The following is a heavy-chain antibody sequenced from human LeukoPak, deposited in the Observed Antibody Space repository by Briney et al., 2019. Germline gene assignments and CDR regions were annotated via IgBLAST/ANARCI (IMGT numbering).Heavy chain of an antibody. CDR1: XXA. Sequence: XXAMXWVRQAPGKGLEWVSAISGSGGSTYYADSVKGRFTISRDNSKNTLYLQMNSLRAEDTAVYYCAKARYVDTAMVTPDYWGQGTLVTVSS. J-gene: IGHJ4*02. D-gene: IGHD5-18*01. V-gene: IGHV3-23*01. CDR3: AKARYVDTAMVTPDY. CDR2: ISGSGGST.